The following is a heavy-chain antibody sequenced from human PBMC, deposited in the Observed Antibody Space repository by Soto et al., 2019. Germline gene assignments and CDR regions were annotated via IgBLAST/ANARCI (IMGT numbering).Heavy chain of an antibody. CDR3: ARVDSSSWWEYYFDY. Sequence: GGSLRLSCAASGFTFSSYWMSWVRQAPGKGLEWVANIKQDGSEKYYVDSVKGRFTISRDNAKNSLYLQMNSLRAEDTAVYYCARVDSSSWWEYYFDYWGQGTLVTVSS. J-gene: IGHJ4*02. CDR2: IKQDGSEK. V-gene: IGHV3-7*01. CDR1: GFTFSSYW. D-gene: IGHD6-13*01.